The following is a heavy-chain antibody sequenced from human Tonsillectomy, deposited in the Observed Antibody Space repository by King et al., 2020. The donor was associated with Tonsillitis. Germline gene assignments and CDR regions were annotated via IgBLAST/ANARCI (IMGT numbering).Heavy chain of an antibody. CDR2: IYYSGKT. CDR1: GGSISDTSYH. D-gene: IGHD3-22*01. CDR3: ARDPGYSRGFDP. V-gene: IGHV4-39*02. Sequence: LQLQESGPGLVKPSETLSLTCIVSGGSISDTSYHWGWLRQPPGKGLEWIRSIYYSGKTYYNSSLKSRVTILVDTSKNQFSLKLSSVTAADTAVYYCARDPGYSRGFDPWGQGTLVTVSS. J-gene: IGHJ5*02.